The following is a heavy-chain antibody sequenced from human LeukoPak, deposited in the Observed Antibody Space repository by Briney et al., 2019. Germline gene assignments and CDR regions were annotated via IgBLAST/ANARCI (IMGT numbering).Heavy chain of an antibody. J-gene: IGHJ4*02. Sequence: ASVKVSCKASGGTFSSYAISWVRQAPGQGLEWMGRIIPILGIANYAQKFQGRVTITADKSTSTAYMELSSLRSEDTAVYYCARDLEPYCGGDCSFDYWGQGTLVTVSS. D-gene: IGHD2-21*02. CDR2: IIPILGIA. V-gene: IGHV1-69*04. CDR3: ARDLEPYCGGDCSFDY. CDR1: GGTFSSYA.